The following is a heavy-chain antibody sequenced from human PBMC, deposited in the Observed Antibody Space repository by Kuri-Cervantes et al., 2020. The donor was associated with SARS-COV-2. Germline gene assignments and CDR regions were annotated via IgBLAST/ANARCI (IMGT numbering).Heavy chain of an antibody. J-gene: IGHJ4*02. D-gene: IGHD4-17*01. CDR1: GFTFSSYA. Sequence: GESLKISCSASGFTFSSYAMHWVRQAPGKGLEYVSAISSNGGSTYYADSVKGRFTISRDNSKNTLYLQMSSLRAEDTAVYYCARAPTVTLDYWGQGTLVTVSS. CDR2: ISSNGGST. CDR3: ARAPTVTLDY. V-gene: IGHV3-64D*06.